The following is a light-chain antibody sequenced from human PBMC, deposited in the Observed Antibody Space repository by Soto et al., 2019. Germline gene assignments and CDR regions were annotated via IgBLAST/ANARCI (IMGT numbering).Light chain of an antibody. CDR1: HSVLYSSNNKDY. V-gene: IGKV4-1*01. CDR2: GAT. Sequence: TQSPDSLAVSLDERATINCKSSHSVLYSSNNKDYLAWYQQKPGQPPKLLIYGATARQRGVPERFRGSGSGTDFTLTINGLQAEDVAVYYCQQYYSYPRTFGHGTKVDIK. CDR3: QQYYSYPRT. J-gene: IGKJ1*01.